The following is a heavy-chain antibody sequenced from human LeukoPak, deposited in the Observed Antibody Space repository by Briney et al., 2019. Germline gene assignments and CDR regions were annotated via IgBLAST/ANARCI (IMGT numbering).Heavy chain of an antibody. V-gene: IGHV4-39*07. D-gene: IGHD3-22*01. CDR1: GGSISSSSYY. J-gene: IGHJ4*02. CDR3: ARPGPTTYYYDSSGYDI. Sequence: PSETLSLTCTVSGGSISSSSYYWGWIRQPPGKGLEWIGSIYYSGSTYYNPSLKSRVTISVDTSKNQFSLKLSSVTAADTAVYYCARPGPTTYYYDSSGYDIWGQGTLVTVSS. CDR2: IYYSGST.